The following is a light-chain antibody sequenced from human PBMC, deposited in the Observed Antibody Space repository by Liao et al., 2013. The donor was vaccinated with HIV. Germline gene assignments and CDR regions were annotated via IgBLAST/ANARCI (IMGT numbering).Light chain of an antibody. CDR3: QSADSSGTSVV. V-gene: IGLV3-25*03. Sequence: SYELTQPPSVSVSPGQTASITCSGDKLGDKYACWYQQKPGQSPVLVIYKDSERPSGISERFSGSSSGTTVTLTISGVQAEDEADYYCQSADSSGTSVVFGGGTKLTVL. CDR1: KLGDKY. J-gene: IGLJ2*01. CDR2: KDS.